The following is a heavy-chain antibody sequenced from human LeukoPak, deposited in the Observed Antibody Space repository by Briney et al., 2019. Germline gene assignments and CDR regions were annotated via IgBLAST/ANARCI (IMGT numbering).Heavy chain of an antibody. J-gene: IGHJ6*03. V-gene: IGHV3-11*01. CDR3: ARIKGPRYCYYYMDV. CDR2: ISSSGSTI. CDR1: GFTFSDYY. Sequence: GGSLRLSCAASGFTFSDYYMSRLRQAPGKGLEWVSYISSSGSTIYYADSVKGRFTISRDNAKNSLYLQMNSLRAEDTAVYYCARIKGPRYCYYYMDVWGKGTTVTVS.